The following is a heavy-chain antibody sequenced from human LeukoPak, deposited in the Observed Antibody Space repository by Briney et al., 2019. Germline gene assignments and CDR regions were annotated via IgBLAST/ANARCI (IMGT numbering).Heavy chain of an antibody. D-gene: IGHD6-13*01. Sequence: GGSLRLSCAASGFTFSTYWMSWVRQAPGNGLEWVANINQDGSEKYYVDSVKGRFTISRDNAKNSLYLHMNSLRAEDTATYYCARDRVWTVLYWGQGTLVTVSS. J-gene: IGHJ4*02. CDR3: ARDRVWTVLY. CDR2: INQDGSEK. CDR1: GFTFSTYW. V-gene: IGHV3-7*01.